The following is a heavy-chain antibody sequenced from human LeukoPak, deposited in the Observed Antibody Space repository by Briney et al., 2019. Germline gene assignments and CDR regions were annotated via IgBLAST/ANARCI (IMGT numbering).Heavy chain of an antibody. CDR1: GGSINSYW. D-gene: IGHD3-16*02. CDR2: IYTTGMT. Sequence: SQTLSLTCSVSGGSINSYWWSWIRQPAGKGLEFIGRIYTTGMTNYNPSLKSRVSMSVDTSKNQFSLELRSVTAADTAVYFCARAGYTISSYRFDYWGQGALVTVSS. V-gene: IGHV4-4*07. J-gene: IGHJ4*02. CDR3: ARAGYTISSYRFDY.